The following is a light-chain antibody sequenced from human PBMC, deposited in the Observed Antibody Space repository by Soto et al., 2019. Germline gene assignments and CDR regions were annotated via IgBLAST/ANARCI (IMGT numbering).Light chain of an antibody. V-gene: IGKV3-15*01. CDR3: QQYNNWPFT. CDR2: GAS. Sequence: EIVMTQSPATLSVSPGERATLSCRASQSISSNLAWYQQKPGQAPRLLIYGASTRATGIPATFSGSGSGTEFTLTISSLQSEDVPVYYCQQYNNWPFTFGPGTKVDIK. J-gene: IGKJ3*01. CDR1: QSISSN.